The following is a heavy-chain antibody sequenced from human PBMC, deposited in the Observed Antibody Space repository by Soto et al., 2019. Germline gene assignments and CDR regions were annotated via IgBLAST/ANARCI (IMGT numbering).Heavy chain of an antibody. Sequence: ASVKVSCKASGYTFTSYDINWVRQATGQGLEWMGWMNPNSGNTGYAQKFQGRVTMTRNTSISTAYMELNSLRSEDTAVYYCARGVPTVTTGVYYMDVWGKGTTVTVSS. J-gene: IGHJ6*03. V-gene: IGHV1-8*01. CDR1: GYTFTSYD. CDR3: ARGVPTVTTGVYYMDV. CDR2: MNPNSGNT. D-gene: IGHD4-17*01.